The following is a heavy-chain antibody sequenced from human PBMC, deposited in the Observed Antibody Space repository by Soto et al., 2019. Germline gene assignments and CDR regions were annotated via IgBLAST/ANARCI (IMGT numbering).Heavy chain of an antibody. D-gene: IGHD7-27*01. CDR1: GYTFTGYY. V-gene: IGHV1-2*04. J-gene: IGHJ3*02. CDR3: ARGPPCLELGIHTDAFDI. CDR2: ITPNSGGT. Sequence: ASVKVSCKASGYTFTGYYMHWGRQAPGQGLEWMGWITPNSGGTNYAQKVQGLVTMTRDTSISPAYMELSRLRSDDTAGYYCARGPPCLELGIHTDAFDIWGQGTMVTVSS.